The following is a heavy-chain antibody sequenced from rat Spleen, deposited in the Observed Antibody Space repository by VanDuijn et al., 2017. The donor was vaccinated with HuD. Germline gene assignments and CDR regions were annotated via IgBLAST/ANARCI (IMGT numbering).Heavy chain of an antibody. V-gene: IGHV5-46*01. CDR3: ARENYYSADY. D-gene: IGHD1-1*01. J-gene: IGHJ2*01. CDR2: ISTSGGST. CDR1: GFTFNYFP. Sequence: EVQLVESGGGLVQPEGSMKLSCAASGFTFNYFPMAWVRQAPTKGLEWVATISTSGGSTYYRDSVKGRFTISRDNAKSTLYLQMDSLRSEDTATYYCARENYYSADYWGQGVMVTVSS.